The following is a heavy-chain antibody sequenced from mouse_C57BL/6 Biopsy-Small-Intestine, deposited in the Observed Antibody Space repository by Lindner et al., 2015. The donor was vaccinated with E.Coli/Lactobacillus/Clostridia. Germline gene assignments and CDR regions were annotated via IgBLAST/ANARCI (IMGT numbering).Heavy chain of an antibody. CDR1: GFTFSNYA. D-gene: IGHD2-1*01. J-gene: IGHJ4*01. Sequence: VQLQESGGALVKPGGSLKLSCAASGFTFSNYAMSWVRQTPEKRLEWVATISDGGSYTYYPDNVKGRFTISRDKAKSNLYLQMSHLKSEDTAMYYCARDDGNYAMDYWGQGTSVTVSS. CDR2: ISDGGSYT. CDR3: ARDDGNYAMDY. V-gene: IGHV5-4*01.